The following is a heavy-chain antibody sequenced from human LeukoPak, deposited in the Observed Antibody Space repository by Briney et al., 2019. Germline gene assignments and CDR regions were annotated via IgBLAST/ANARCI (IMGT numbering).Heavy chain of an antibody. V-gene: IGHV4-39*01. D-gene: IGHD2-2*01. CDR3: PRTGDIVVVPAAED. J-gene: IGHJ4*02. CDR2: IYYSGST. Sequence: SETLSLTCTVPGGSISSSSYYWGWIRQPPGKGLEWIGSIYYSGSTYYTPSLKSRVTISVDTSKNQFSLKPSSVTDAAAAVYYCPRTGDIVVVPAAEDWGQETLVTVSS. CDR1: GGSISSSSYY.